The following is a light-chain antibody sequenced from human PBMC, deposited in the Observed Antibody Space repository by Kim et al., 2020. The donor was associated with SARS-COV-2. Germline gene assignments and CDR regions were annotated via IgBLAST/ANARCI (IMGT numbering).Light chain of an antibody. J-gene: IGLJ3*02. CDR3: QSSDSSDTFWV. CDR2: EDT. Sequence: PGQQARITCSGDALPNQDAYWFQQRPGQAPVLVIYEDTERPSGIPERFSGSTSGTTVTLTISGVQAEDEADYYCQSSDSSDTFWVFGGGTQLTVL. CDR1: ALPNQD. V-gene: IGLV3-25*03.